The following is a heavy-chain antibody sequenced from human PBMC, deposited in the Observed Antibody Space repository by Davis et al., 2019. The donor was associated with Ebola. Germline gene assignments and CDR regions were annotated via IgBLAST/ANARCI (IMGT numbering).Heavy chain of an antibody. Sequence: HTGGSLRLSCAASGFSFSSYWMHWVRQAPGKGLVWVSRIKSDGSTTSYADSVKGRFTISRDNAKNTLYLQMNSLRAEDTAVYYCARGVLYYYDSSGYYNWFDPWGQGTLVTVSS. J-gene: IGHJ5*02. V-gene: IGHV3-74*01. D-gene: IGHD3-22*01. CDR2: IKSDGSTT. CDR1: GFSFSSYW. CDR3: ARGVLYYYDSSGYYNWFDP.